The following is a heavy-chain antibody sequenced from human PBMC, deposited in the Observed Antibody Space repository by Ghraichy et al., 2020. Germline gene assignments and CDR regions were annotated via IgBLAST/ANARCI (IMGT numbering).Heavy chain of an antibody. J-gene: IGHJ3*02. V-gene: IGHV1-46*01. CDR3: AISRQQLDAFDI. CDR1: GYTLTSYY. CDR2: INPNGGSA. D-gene: IGHD6-13*01. Sequence: ASVKVSCKASGYTLTSYYMHWVRLAPGQGLEWMGIINPNGGSASYAQKFQGRVTMTRDTSTTTVYMELSSLRSEDTAVYYCAISRQQLDAFDIWGQGTMVTVSS.